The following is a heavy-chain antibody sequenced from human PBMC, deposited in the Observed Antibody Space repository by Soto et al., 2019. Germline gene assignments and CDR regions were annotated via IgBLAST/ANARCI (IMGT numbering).Heavy chain of an antibody. CDR3: ASYCSGGSCYSD. CDR2: ISYDGSNK. CDR1: GFTFSSYG. D-gene: IGHD2-15*01. Sequence: GGSLRLSCAASGFTFSSYGMHWVRQAPGKGLEWVAVISYDGSNKYYADSVKGRFTISRDNSKNTLYLQMNSLRAEDTAVYYCASYCSGGSCYSDWGQGTLVTVSS. V-gene: IGHV3-30*03. J-gene: IGHJ4*02.